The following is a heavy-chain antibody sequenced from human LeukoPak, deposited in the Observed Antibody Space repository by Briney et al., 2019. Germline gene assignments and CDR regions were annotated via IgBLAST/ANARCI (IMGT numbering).Heavy chain of an antibody. J-gene: IGHJ4*02. Sequence: PGGSLRLSCAASGFTFSSYAMHWVRQAPGKGLEWVAVISYDGSNKYYADSVKGRFTISKDNSKNTLYLKMNSLRAEDTAVYYCARAVAMIVVVILDYWGQGTLVTVSS. CDR2: ISYDGSNK. CDR3: ARAVAMIVVVILDY. V-gene: IGHV3-30-3*01. CDR1: GFTFSSYA. D-gene: IGHD3-22*01.